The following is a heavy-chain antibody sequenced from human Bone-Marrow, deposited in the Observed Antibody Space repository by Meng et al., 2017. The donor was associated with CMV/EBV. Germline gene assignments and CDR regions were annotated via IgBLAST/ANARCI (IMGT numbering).Heavy chain of an antibody. CDR1: GCTFSCYA. D-gene: IGHD4-17*01. Sequence: SGASSGCTFSCYAMSRVRPATGKGRDGVSANSGGGGGTYYADSVKGRFAISRDNSKSTLYRQMNSLRAEDTAVEYCARGSHGDYDYWGQGTLVTVSS. CDR3: ARGSHGDYDY. V-gene: IGHV3-23*01. CDR2: NSGGGGGT. J-gene: IGHJ4*02.